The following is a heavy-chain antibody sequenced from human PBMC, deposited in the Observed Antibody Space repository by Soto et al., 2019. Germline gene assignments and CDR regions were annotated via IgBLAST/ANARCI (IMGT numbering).Heavy chain of an antibody. D-gene: IGHD3-22*01. CDR1: GYTFTSYG. CDR3: ARGPVDRSDF. V-gene: IGHV1-18*04. J-gene: IGHJ2*01. CDR2: TSPYSGET. Sequence: SVKVSCKASGYTFTSYGIVWVGQAPGQGLEWMGWTSPYSGETRYAEKFKDRVTLTKDPSTKTAYMDMRNLKSDDTAVYWCARGPVDRSDFRGR.